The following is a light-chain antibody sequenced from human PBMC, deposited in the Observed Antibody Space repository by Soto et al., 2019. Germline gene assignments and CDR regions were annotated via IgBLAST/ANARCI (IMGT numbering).Light chain of an antibody. CDR2: GAS. Sequence: EIVMTQSPATLSVSPGEGATLSCRASQSVNSSLVWYQQKPGQAPRLLIYGASTRATGIPARFSGGGSGTEFTLSISSLQSEDSAVYYCQQYHSWPLMYTFGQGTKLEIK. J-gene: IGKJ2*01. CDR1: QSVNSS. V-gene: IGKV3-15*01. CDR3: QQYHSWPLMYT.